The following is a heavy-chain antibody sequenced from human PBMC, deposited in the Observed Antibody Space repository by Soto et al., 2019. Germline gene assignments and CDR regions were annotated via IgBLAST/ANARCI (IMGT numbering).Heavy chain of an antibody. D-gene: IGHD4-17*01. V-gene: IGHV4-4*07. J-gene: IGHJ5*02. CDR3: ARDFPPGAVTTPRRNLFDP. CDR2: IYTSGIT. CDR1: GGSISSYY. Sequence: SETLSLTCTVSGGSISSYYWSWIRQPAWKGLEWIGRIYTSGITNYNPSLKSRVTMSVDTSKNQFSLKLSSVTAADTAVYYCARDFPPGAVTTPRRNLFDPCGQGTLVTVSS.